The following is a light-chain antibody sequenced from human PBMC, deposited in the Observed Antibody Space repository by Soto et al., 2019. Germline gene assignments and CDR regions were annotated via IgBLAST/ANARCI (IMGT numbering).Light chain of an antibody. CDR2: GAS. V-gene: IGKV3-15*01. Sequence: DIVVTQSQATLSVSPGERATLSCRASQSVSSDLAWYQQKPGQAPRLLIYGASTRATGIPARFSGSGSGTEFTLTISGLQSEDFAVYYCQQYHNWPPLTFGGGTKVEIK. CDR1: QSVSSD. CDR3: QQYHNWPPLT. J-gene: IGKJ4*01.